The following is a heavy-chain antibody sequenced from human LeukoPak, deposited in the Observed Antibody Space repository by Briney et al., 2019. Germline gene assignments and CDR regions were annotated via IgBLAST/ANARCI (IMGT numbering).Heavy chain of an antibody. CDR2: ISSSSSYM. Sequence: PGGSLRLSCAASGFTFSNYGMHWVRQPPGKGLEWVSTISSSSSYMYYADSVKGRFTISRDNAKNSLYLQMNTLRAEDTAVYYCARDLGYSRDYWGQGTLVTVSS. CDR1: GFTFSNYG. D-gene: IGHD4-11*01. CDR3: ARDLGYSRDY. V-gene: IGHV3-21*01. J-gene: IGHJ4*02.